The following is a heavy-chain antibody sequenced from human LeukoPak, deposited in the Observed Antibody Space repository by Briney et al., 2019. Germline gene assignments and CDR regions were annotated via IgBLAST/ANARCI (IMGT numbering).Heavy chain of an antibody. CDR1: GGSFSGYY. CDR3: ARGSSTGTTSYFDY. J-gene: IGHJ4*02. Sequence: PSETLSLTCAVYGGSFSGYYWSWIRQPPGKGLEWIGEINHSGSTNYNPSLKSRVTISVDTSKNQFSLKLSSVTAADTAVYYCARGSSTGTTSYFDYWGQGTLVTVSS. V-gene: IGHV4-34*01. CDR2: INHSGST. D-gene: IGHD1-7*01.